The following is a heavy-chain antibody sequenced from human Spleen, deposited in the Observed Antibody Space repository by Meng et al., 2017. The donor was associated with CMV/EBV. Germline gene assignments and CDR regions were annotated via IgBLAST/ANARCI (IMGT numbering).Heavy chain of an antibody. CDR2: IYYSGST. J-gene: IGHJ4*02. V-gene: IGHV4-39*07. D-gene: IGHD5-12*01. Sequence: QVQLQQWRAGLLKPSETLSLTCTVSGGSISSSSYYWGWIRQPPGRGLEWIGSIYYSGSTYYNPSLRSRVTISVDTSNDQFSLKLSSVTAADTAVYYCARAPSGYDPFDNWGQGTLVTVSS. CDR1: GGSISSSSYY. CDR3: ARAPSGYDPFDN.